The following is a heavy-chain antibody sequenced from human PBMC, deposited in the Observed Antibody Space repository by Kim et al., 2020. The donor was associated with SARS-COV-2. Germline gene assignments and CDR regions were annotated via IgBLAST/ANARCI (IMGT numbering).Heavy chain of an antibody. D-gene: IGHD2-15*01. Sequence: GGSLRLSCAASGFTFSSYSMNWVRQAPGKGLEWVSYISSSSSTIYYADSVKGRFTISRDNAKNSLYLQMNSLRAEDTAVYYCARDRSPFYAEPFDYWGQGTLVTVSS. J-gene: IGHJ4*02. CDR1: GFTFSSYS. V-gene: IGHV3-48*04. CDR2: ISSSSSTI. CDR3: ARDRSPFYAEPFDY.